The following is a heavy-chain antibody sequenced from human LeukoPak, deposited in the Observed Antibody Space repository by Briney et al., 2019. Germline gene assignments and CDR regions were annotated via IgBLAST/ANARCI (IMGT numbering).Heavy chain of an antibody. Sequence: TGGSLRLSCAASGFTFDDYGMSWVRQAPGKGLEWVSGINWNGGSTGYADSVKGRFTISRDNAKNSLYLQMNSLRAEDTALYYCAKLRSRYRFDYWGQGTLVTVSS. CDR1: GFTFDDYG. V-gene: IGHV3-20*04. D-gene: IGHD2-2*02. CDR3: AKLRSRYRFDY. J-gene: IGHJ4*02. CDR2: INWNGGST.